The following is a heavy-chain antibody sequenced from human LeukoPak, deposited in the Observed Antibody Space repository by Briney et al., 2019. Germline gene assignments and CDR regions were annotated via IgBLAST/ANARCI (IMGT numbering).Heavy chain of an antibody. J-gene: IGHJ6*03. Sequence: GGSLRLSCAASGFTFSGYWMHWVRQAPGKGLVWVSRINIDGSSTSYADSVKGRFTISRDNAKNTLYLQMKSLRAEDTAVYYCAKGGGYEAQYYYYYLDVWGQRDHGHHLL. CDR3: AKGGGYEAQYYYYYLDV. V-gene: IGHV3-74*01. CDR2: INIDGSST. CDR1: GFTFSGYW. D-gene: IGHD5-12*01.